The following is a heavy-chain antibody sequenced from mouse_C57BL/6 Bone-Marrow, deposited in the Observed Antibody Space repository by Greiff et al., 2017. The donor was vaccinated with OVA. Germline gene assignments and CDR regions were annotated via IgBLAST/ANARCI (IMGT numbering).Heavy chain of an antibody. CDR1: GYTFTSYW. Sequence: VQLQQSGAELVKPGASVKLSCKASGYTFTSYWMQWVKQRPGQGLEWIGEIDPSDSYTNYNQKFKGKATLTVDTSSSTAYMQLSSLTSEDSAVYYCAVTGTTPYWGQGTTLTVSS. CDR3: AVTGTTPY. D-gene: IGHD4-1*01. CDR2: IDPSDSYT. V-gene: IGHV1-50*01. J-gene: IGHJ2*01.